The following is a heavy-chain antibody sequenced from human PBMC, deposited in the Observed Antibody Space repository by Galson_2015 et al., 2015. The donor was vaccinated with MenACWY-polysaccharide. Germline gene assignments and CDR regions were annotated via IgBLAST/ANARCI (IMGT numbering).Heavy chain of an antibody. CDR2: IKQDGSER. Sequence: SLRLSCAASGFSFSSYWMTWVRQAPGKGLEWVANIKQDGSERYYVDSVKGRFTVSRDNAKNSVYLQMNSLRAEDTAVYYCAVYCSRPICYNRAAGGQWGQGTLVTVSS. CDR1: GFSFSSYW. J-gene: IGHJ4*02. V-gene: IGHV3-7*01. D-gene: IGHD2-2*02. CDR3: AVYCSRPICYNRAAGGQ.